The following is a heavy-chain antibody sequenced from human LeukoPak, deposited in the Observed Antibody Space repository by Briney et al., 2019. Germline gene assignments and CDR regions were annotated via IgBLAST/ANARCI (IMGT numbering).Heavy chain of an antibody. CDR2: INGDGAST. CDR1: GFPFSSHW. Sequence: PGGSLRLSCAASGFPFSSHWMHWVRQAPGKGLVWVSRINGDGASTAYADSVRGRFTISRDNAKNTLYLQMNSLRADDTAVYYYARGAYAWQDYWGQGILVTVSS. V-gene: IGHV3-74*01. J-gene: IGHJ4*02. D-gene: IGHD3-16*01. CDR3: ARGAYAWQDY.